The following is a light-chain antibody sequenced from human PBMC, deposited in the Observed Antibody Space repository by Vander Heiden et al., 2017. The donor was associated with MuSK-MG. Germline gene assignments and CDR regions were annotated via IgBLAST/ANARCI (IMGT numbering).Light chain of an antibody. Sequence: DIQMTQSPSSLSASVVYSVTITCRASQSISSYLNWYQQKPGKAPKLLIYAASSLQSGVASRFSGSGSGTDFTLTISSLQPEDFATYYCQQSYSTPVAFGQGTKVEIK. CDR2: AAS. V-gene: IGKV1-39*01. CDR1: QSISSY. J-gene: IGKJ1*01. CDR3: QQSYSTPVA.